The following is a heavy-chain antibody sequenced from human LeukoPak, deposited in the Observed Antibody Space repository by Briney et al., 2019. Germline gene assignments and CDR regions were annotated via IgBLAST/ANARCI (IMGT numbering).Heavy chain of an antibody. V-gene: IGHV3-21*01. D-gene: IGHD2-15*01. CDR2: ISSSSSYI. CDR1: GFTFSSYS. CDR3: ARCSRDIGMAYDY. J-gene: IGHJ4*02. Sequence: GGPLRLSCAASGFTFSSYSMTWVRQAPGKGLEWVSSISSSSSYIYYADSVKGRFTISRDNAKNSLYLQMNSLRAEDTAVYYCARCSRDIGMAYDYWGQGTLVTVSS.